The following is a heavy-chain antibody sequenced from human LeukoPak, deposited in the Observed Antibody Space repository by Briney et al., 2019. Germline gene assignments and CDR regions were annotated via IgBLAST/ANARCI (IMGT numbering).Heavy chain of an antibody. V-gene: IGHV4-34*01. CDR3: ARYRIAAADAFDI. J-gene: IGHJ3*02. Sequence: SETLSLTCAVYGGSFSGYYWSWIRQPPGKGLEWTGEINHSGSTNYNPSLKSRVTISVDTSKNQFSLKLSSVTAADTAVYYCARYRIAAADAFDIWGQGTMSPSLQ. CDR2: INHSGST. CDR1: GGSFSGYY. D-gene: IGHD6-13*01.